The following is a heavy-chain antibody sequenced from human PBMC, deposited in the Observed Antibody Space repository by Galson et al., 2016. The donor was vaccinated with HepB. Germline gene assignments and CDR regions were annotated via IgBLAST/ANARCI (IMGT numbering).Heavy chain of an antibody. CDR1: GFIISDHY. CDR3: TRIAVEGGSSYRGMDV. Sequence: SLRLSCAASGFIISDHYMDWVRQAPGKGLEWIARVRHRGRDYSTDHAASVKGRFSISRDDSKNSLYLQMNSLKAEDTAVYFCTRIAVEGGSSYRGMDVWGHGTTVIVSS. V-gene: IGHV3-72*01. J-gene: IGHJ6*02. D-gene: IGHD3-16*01. CDR2: VRHRGRDYST.